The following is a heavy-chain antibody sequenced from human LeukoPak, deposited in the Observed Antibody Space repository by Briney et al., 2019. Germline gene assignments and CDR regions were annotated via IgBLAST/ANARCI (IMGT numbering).Heavy chain of an antibody. CDR2: ISYDGSNK. J-gene: IGHJ6*02. V-gene: IGHV3-30*18. CDR1: GFTFSSYG. D-gene: IGHD4-11*01. CDR3: AKDTQYYSNYGRGYYYYGMDV. Sequence: GRSLRLSCAASGFTFSSYGMHWVRQAPGKGLEWVAVISYDGSNKYYADSVKGRSTISRDNSKNTLYLQMNSLRAEDTAVYYCAKDTQYYSNYGRGYYYYGMDVWGQGTTVTVSS.